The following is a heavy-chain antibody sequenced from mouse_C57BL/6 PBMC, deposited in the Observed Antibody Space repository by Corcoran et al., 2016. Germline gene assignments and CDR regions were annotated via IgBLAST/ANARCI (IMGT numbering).Heavy chain of an antibody. CDR2: INPNNDGT. J-gene: IGHJ3*01. CDR1: GYTFTDYY. D-gene: IGHD2-4*01. CDR3: ARSGDFYDYDSWWAY. V-gene: IGHV1-26*01. Sequence: EVQLQQSGPELVKPGASVKISCKASGYTFTDYYMHWVKQSHGQSLEWIGDINPNNDGTSYNQKFKGKATLTLDKSSSTAYMELRSLTSEDSAVYYCARSGDFYDYDSWWAYWGQGTLVTVSA.